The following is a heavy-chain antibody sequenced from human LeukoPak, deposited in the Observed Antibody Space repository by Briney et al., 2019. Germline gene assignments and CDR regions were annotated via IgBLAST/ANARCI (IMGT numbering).Heavy chain of an antibody. Sequence: SVKVSCKASGGTFSSYAISWVRQAPGQGLEWMGRIIPILGIASYAQKFQGRVTITADKSTSTAYMELSSLRSEDTAVYYCARVVVPADGFDPWGQGTLVTVSS. J-gene: IGHJ5*02. CDR2: IIPILGIA. D-gene: IGHD2-2*01. CDR3: ARVVVPADGFDP. CDR1: GGTFSSYA. V-gene: IGHV1-69*04.